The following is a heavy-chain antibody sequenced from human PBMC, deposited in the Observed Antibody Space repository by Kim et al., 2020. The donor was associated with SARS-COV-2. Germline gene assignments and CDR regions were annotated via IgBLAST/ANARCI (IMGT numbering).Heavy chain of an antibody. CDR2: ISYDGSNK. Sequence: GGSLRLSCAASGFTFSSYGMHWFRQAPGKGLEWVAVISYDGSNKYYADSVKGRFTISRDNSKNTLYLQMNSLRAEDTAVYYCAKEIGLAAAAADYWGQGT. CDR1: GFTFSSYG. CDR3: AKEIGLAAAAADY. D-gene: IGHD6-13*01. V-gene: IGHV3-30*18. J-gene: IGHJ4*02.